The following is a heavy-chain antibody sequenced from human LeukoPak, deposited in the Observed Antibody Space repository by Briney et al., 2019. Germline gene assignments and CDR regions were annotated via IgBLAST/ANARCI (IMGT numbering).Heavy chain of an antibody. CDR2: INHSGST. CDR1: GGSFSGYY. CDR3: ARGPAAPDY. D-gene: IGHD2-2*01. V-gene: IGHV4-34*01. J-gene: IGHJ4*02. Sequence: SETLSLTCAVYGGSFSGYYWSWIRQPPGKGLEWIGEINHSGSTNYNPSLKSRVTISVDTSKNQSTLKLSSVTAADTAVYYCARGPAAPDYWGQGTMVTVSS.